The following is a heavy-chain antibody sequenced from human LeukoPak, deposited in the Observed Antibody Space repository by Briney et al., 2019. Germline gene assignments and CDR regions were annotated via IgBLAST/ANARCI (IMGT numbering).Heavy chain of an antibody. D-gene: IGHD6-19*01. J-gene: IGHJ4*02. CDR3: AKGPSPGIAVAGYYFDY. CDR2: ISWNSGGI. V-gene: IGHV3-9*01. CDR1: GFTFDDYA. Sequence: GRSLRLSCAASGFTFDDYAMHWVRQAPGKGLEWVSGISWNSGGIGYADSVKGRFTISRDNAKNSLYLQMNSLRAEDTALYYCAKGPSPGIAVAGYYFDYWGQGTLVTVSS.